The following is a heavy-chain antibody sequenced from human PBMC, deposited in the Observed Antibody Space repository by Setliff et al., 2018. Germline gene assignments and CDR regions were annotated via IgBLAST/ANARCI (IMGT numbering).Heavy chain of an antibody. CDR1: GFTFSSYW. V-gene: IGHV3-7*01. CDR2: IKQDGSEK. CDR3: ARDHAYGSRFYYYYYGMDV. D-gene: IGHD3-10*01. J-gene: IGHJ6*02. Sequence: GGSLRLSCAASGFTFSSYWMSWVRQAPGKGLEWVANIKQDGSEKYYVDSVKGRFTISRDNAKNSLYLQMNSLRAEDAAVYYCARDHAYGSRFYYYYYGMDVWGQGTTVTVSS.